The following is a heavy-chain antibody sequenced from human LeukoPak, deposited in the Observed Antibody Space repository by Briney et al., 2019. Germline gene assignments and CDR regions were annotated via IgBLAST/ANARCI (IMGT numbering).Heavy chain of an antibody. D-gene: IGHD6-19*01. CDR2: ISYDGSNK. CDR3: AKDPYSSGPYNWFDP. CDR1: GYTFSSYA. Sequence: PGGSLRLSCAASGYTFSSYAMHWVRQAPGKGLEWVAVISYDGSNKYYADSVKGRFTISRDNSKNTLYLQMNSLRAEDTAVYYCAKDPYSSGPYNWFDPWGQGTLVTVSS. V-gene: IGHV3-30*04. J-gene: IGHJ5*02.